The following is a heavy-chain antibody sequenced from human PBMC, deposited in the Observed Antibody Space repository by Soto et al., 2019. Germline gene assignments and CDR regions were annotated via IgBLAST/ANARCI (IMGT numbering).Heavy chain of an antibody. CDR3: ARRSYSGYDFAFDI. V-gene: IGHV4-30-2*01. Sequence: TLSLTCAVSGGSISSGGYSWTWIRQPPGKGLEWIGYIYHSGSTYYNPSLKSRVTISVDRSKNQFSLKLTSVTAADTAVYYCARRSYSGYDFAFDIWGQGTMVTVSS. CDR1: GGSISSGGYS. D-gene: IGHD5-12*01. CDR2: IYHSGST. J-gene: IGHJ3*02.